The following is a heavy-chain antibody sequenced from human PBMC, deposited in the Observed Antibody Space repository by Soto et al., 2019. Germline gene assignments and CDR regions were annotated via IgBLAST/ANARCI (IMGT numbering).Heavy chain of an antibody. J-gene: IGHJ6*02. CDR3: ARSSATPSRWWSFGLDV. CDR1: GFTFSDYY. V-gene: IGHV3-11*01. Sequence: PGGSLRLSCAASGFTFSDYYMTWIRQAPGKGLEWVSYISGSSTNAINYADSVRGRFTISRDNAKNSLYLQINSLRAEDTAVYYCARSSATPSRWWSFGLDVWGQGTSVTVSS. D-gene: IGHD2-15*01. CDR2: ISGSSTNAI.